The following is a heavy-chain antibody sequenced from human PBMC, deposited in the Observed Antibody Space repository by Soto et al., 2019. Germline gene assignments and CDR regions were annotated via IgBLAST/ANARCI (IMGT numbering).Heavy chain of an antibody. CDR2: ISAYNGNT. V-gene: IGHV1-18*01. CDR3: ARDQPGYSYGYGLGY. J-gene: IGHJ4*02. Sequence: ASVKVSSKASGYALTSYATRWVRQAPGQGLEWMGWISAYNGNTNYAQKLQGRVTMTTDTSTSTAYMELRSLRSDDTAVYYRARDQPGYSYGYGLGYWGQGTLVTVSS. D-gene: IGHD5-18*01. CDR1: GYALTSYA.